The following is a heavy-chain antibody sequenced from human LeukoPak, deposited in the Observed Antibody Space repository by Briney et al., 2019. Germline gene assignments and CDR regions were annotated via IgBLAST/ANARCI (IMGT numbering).Heavy chain of an antibody. D-gene: IGHD2-2*01. CDR3: ARGIVPAAFVDY. J-gene: IGHJ4*02. CDR2: IYYSGST. V-gene: IGHV4-31*03. Sequence: SETLSLTCTVSGGSISSGGYYWSWIRQHPGKGLEWIGYIYYSGSTYYNPSLKSRVTISVDTSKNQFSLKLSSVTAADTAVYYCARGIVPAAFVDYWGQGTLVTVSS. CDR1: GGSISSGGYY.